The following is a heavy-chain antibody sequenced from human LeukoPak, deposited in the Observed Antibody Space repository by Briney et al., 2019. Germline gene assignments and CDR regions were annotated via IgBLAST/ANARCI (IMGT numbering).Heavy chain of an antibody. J-gene: IGHJ4*02. CDR1: GGSISSSSYY. Sequence: SETLSLTCTVSGGSISSSSYYWGWIRQPPGKGLEWIGSIYYSGSTYYNPSLKSRVTISVDTSKNQFSLKLSSVTAADTAVYYCASVGVGSWIDYWGQGTLVTVSS. CDR2: IYYSGST. V-gene: IGHV4-39*01. CDR3: ASVGVGSWIDY. D-gene: IGHD6-13*01.